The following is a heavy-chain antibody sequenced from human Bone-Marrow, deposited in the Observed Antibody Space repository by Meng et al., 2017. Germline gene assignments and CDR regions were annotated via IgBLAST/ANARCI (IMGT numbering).Heavy chain of an antibody. CDR3: ARGPTTMAHDFDY. Sequence: GRRQRGGAGRLKPSETLSVTGVVSGGSFSDYYWSWIRQPPGKGREWVGEINHSGSTNYNPSLESRATIAVDTSQNNLSLKLSSVTAADSAVYYCARGPTTMAHDFDYWGQGTLVTVSS. D-gene: IGHD4-11*01. CDR2: INHSGST. J-gene: IGHJ4*02. CDR1: GGSFSDYY. V-gene: IGHV4-34*01.